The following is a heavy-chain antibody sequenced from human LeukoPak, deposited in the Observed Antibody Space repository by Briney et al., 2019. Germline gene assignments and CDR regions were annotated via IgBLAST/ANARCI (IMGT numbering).Heavy chain of an antibody. J-gene: IGHJ6*02. CDR1: GFTFDDYA. CDR3: AKGGYRNYYYGMDV. Sequence: PGGSLRLSCAASGFTFDDYAMHWVRQAPGKGLEWVSGISWNSGSIGYADSVKGRFTISRDNTKNSLYLQMYSLRAEDTALYYCAKGGYRNYYYGMDVWGQGTTVTVSS. V-gene: IGHV3-9*01. D-gene: IGHD5-18*01. CDR2: ISWNSGSI.